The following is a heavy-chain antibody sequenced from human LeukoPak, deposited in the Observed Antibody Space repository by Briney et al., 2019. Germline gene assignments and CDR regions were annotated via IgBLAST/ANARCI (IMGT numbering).Heavy chain of an antibody. CDR2: INPNSGTT. D-gene: IGHD3-22*01. CDR1: GYTFTGYY. Sequence: ASVKVSCKASGYTFTGYYMHWVRQAPGQGLEWMGWINPNSGTTNYAQKFQARVTMTRDTSISTAYMELSRLRSDDTAVYYCARGSDSSGYYYVHWGQGTLVTVSS. J-gene: IGHJ4*02. V-gene: IGHV1-2*02. CDR3: ARGSDSSGYYYVH.